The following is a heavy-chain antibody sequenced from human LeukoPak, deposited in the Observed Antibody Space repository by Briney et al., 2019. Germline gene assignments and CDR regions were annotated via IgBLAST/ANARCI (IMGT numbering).Heavy chain of an antibody. D-gene: IGHD5-12*01. V-gene: IGHV1-2*04. Sequence: ASVKVSCKTSGYRFSGYYMHWVRQAPGQGLEWMGWINPNSGATNYAPNFQGWVTMTRDTSVSTGYMELRRLTSDDTAVYYCARGLINGHDFDYWGQGTLVTVSS. J-gene: IGHJ4*02. CDR1: GYRFSGYY. CDR2: INPNSGAT. CDR3: ARGLINGHDFDY.